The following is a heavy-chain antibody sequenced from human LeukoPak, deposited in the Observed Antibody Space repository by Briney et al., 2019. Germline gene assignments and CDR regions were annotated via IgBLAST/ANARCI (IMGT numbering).Heavy chain of an antibody. CDR2: FYSGGST. Sequence: GGSLRLSCSASGFTFSSYAMHWVRQAPGKGLEWVSVFYSGGSTRYADSVKGRFTISRDNSKNTLYLQLNSLRAEDTAVYFCASSSWSSEYFHYWGQGTLVTVSS. D-gene: IGHD6-13*01. V-gene: IGHV3-66*01. CDR1: GFTFSSYA. CDR3: ASSSWSSEYFHY. J-gene: IGHJ1*01.